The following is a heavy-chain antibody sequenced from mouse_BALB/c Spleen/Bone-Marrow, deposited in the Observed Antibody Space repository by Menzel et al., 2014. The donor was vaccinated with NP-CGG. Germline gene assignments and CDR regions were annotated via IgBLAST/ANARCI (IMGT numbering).Heavy chain of an antibody. CDR2: INPYNGDT. CDR1: GYSFTGYF. J-gene: IGHJ2*01. CDR3: GREIYYGNPDY. Sequence: DVKLQESGPELVKPGASVKISCKASGYSFTGYFMNWVKQSHGKSLEWIGRINPYNGDTFYNQKFKGKATLTVDKSSSTAYMELLSLTSEDSAVYYCGREIYYGNPDYWGQGTTLTVSS. D-gene: IGHD2-1*01. V-gene: IGHV1-37*01.